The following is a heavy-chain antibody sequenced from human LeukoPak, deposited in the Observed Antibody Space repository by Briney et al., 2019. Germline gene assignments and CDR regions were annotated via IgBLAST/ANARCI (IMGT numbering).Heavy chain of an antibody. CDR2: IYYSGST. J-gene: IGHJ6*02. CDR1: GDSISSGGYY. D-gene: IGHD2-2*01. V-gene: IGHV4-31*03. Sequence: SQTLSLTCTVSGDSISSGGYYWSWIRQHPGKSLEWIGYIYYSGSTYYNPSLKSRVFIAVDTFENQFSLKLRSVTAADTAVYYCARDIGVKYQLPTRSYYYYGMDVWGQGTTVTVSS. CDR3: ARDIGVKYQLPTRSYYYYGMDV.